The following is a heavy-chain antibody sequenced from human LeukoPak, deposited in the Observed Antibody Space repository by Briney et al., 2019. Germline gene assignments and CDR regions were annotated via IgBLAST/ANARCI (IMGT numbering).Heavy chain of an antibody. CDR1: GFTVSSNY. CDR3: ARDQGNEVTTLLGY. V-gene: IGHV3-53*01. J-gene: IGHJ4*02. CDR2: IYNDGNS. Sequence: GGSLRLSCAASGFTVSSNYMSWVRQAPGKGLEWVAVIYNDGNSFYTDSVKGRFTISRDNSKNTLYLQMNSLRVEDTAVYYCARDQGNEVTTLLGYWGQGTLVTVSS. D-gene: IGHD4-17*01.